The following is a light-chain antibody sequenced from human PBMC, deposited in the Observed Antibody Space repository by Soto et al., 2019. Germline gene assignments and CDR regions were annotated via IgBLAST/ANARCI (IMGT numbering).Light chain of an antibody. CDR1: SSDVGGYNY. CDR3: SSYTTSSALGGV. Sequence: QSALTQPASVSGFPGQSITISCTGTSSDVGGYNYVSWYQQHPGKAPKLMIYEVSDRPSGVSNRFSGSKSGSTASLTISGLQAEDEAEYYCSSYTTSSALGGVFGGGTKLTVL. V-gene: IGLV2-14*01. CDR2: EVS. J-gene: IGLJ3*02.